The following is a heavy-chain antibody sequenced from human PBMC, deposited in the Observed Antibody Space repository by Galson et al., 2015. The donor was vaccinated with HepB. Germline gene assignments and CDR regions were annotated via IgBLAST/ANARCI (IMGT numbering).Heavy chain of an antibody. CDR2: ISGSGGST. V-gene: IGHV3-23*01. CDR3: ANRRGPHFFGGEDTN. CDR1: GFTFSNYA. J-gene: IGHJ4*02. Sequence: SLRLSCAASGFTFSNYAMSWVRQAPGKGLEWVSAISGSGGSTYYADSVKGRFTISRDNSKNTLYLQMNSLRAEDTAVYYCANRRGPHFFGGEDTNWGRGTPGNGSA. D-gene: IGHD4-23*01.